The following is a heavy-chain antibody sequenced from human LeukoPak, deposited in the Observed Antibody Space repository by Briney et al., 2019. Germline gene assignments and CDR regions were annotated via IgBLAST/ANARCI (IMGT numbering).Heavy chain of an antibody. CDR3: AKDRSEYSSSYDDY. Sequence: PGGFLRLSCAASGYTFSSYAKSWVREAPGKGLEWVPAIRGSGGSTYYADPVKGRFTISRDNSKNTLYLQMNSLRAEDTAVYYCAKDRSEYSSSYDDYWGQGTLVTVSS. D-gene: IGHD6-6*01. CDR1: GYTFSSYA. V-gene: IGHV3-23*01. CDR2: IRGSGGST. J-gene: IGHJ4*02.